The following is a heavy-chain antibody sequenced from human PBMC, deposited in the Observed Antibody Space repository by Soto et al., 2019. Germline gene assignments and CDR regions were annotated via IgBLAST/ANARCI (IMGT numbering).Heavy chain of an antibody. CDR1: GGSISSSSYY. D-gene: IGHD2-2*01. CDR2: IYYSGST. CDR3: ARQLWDTSRHPNWFDP. Sequence: PEETLSLTCTVSGGSISSSSYYWGWIRQPPGKGLEWIGSIYYSGSTYYNPSLKSRVTISVDTSKNQFSLKLSSVTAADTAVYYCARQLWDTSRHPNWFDPWGQGTLVTVSS. V-gene: IGHV4-39*01. J-gene: IGHJ5*02.